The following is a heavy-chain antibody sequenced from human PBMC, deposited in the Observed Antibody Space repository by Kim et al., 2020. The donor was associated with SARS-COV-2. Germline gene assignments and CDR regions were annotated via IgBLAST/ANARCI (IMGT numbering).Heavy chain of an antibody. V-gene: IGHV3-49*04. D-gene: IGHD4-4*01. J-gene: IGHJ6*02. CDR2: IRSKAYGGTT. CDR1: GFTFGDYA. CDR3: TMTTVTTLLWYYYGMDV. Sequence: GGSLRLSCTASGFTFGDYAMSWVRQAPGKGLEWVGFIRSKAYGGTTEYAASVKGRFTISRDDSKSIAYLQMNSLKTEDTAVYYCTMTTVTTLLWYYYGMDVWGQGTTVTVSS.